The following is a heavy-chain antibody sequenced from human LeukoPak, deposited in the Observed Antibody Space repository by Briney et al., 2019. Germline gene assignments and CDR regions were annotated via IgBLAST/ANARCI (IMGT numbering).Heavy chain of an antibody. CDR1: GFTFSSYA. J-gene: IGHJ4*02. Sequence: NPGGSLRLSCAASGFTFSSYAMSWVRQAPGKGLEWVSSISSSSSYIYYADSVKGRFTISRDNANNSLYLQMNSLRAEDTAVYYCARERGAGLSSSWVDYWGQGTLVTVSP. V-gene: IGHV3-21*01. CDR2: ISSSSSYI. CDR3: ARERGAGLSSSWVDY. D-gene: IGHD6-13*01.